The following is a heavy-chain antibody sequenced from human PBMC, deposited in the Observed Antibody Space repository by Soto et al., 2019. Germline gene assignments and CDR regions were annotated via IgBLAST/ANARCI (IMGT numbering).Heavy chain of an antibody. CDR2: IYYRGNT. Sequence: KSSETLSLTCSVSGDSINSDKYYWGWIRQPPGKGLEWIGSIYYRGNTYYNPSLQTRVTISLDKPKSQFSLKLNSVTAADSAVYFCARLEGLATISYYFDYWGQGTLVTVSS. D-gene: IGHD3-9*01. V-gene: IGHV4-39*01. J-gene: IGHJ4*02. CDR1: GDSINSDKYY. CDR3: ARLEGLATISYYFDY.